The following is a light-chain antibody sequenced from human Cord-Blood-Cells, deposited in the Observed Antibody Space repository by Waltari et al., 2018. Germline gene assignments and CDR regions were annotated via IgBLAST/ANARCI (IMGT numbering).Light chain of an antibody. V-gene: IGKV1-39*01. CDR1: QSISSY. CDR3: QQSYSTLYT. CDR2: AAS. Sequence: DIQMTQSPSSVSASVGDSVTITCRASQSISSYLNWYQQKPGKAPKLLIYAASSLQSGVPSRFSGSGSGTDFTLTISSLQPEDFATYYCQQSYSTLYTFGQGTKLEIK. J-gene: IGKJ2*01.